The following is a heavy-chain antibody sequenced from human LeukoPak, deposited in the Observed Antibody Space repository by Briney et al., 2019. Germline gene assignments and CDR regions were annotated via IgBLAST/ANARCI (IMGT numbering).Heavy chain of an antibody. J-gene: IGHJ5*02. CDR1: GFTFSSYW. CDR3: ANIRYSLPVFDP. V-gene: IGHV3-74*01. Sequence: QPGGSLRLSCAASGFTFSSYWMHWVRQAPGKGLVWVSRINSDGSSTSYADSVKGRFTISRDNAKNTLYLQMNSLRAEDTAVYYCANIRYSLPVFDPWGQGTLVTVSS. D-gene: IGHD1-14*01. CDR2: INSDGSST.